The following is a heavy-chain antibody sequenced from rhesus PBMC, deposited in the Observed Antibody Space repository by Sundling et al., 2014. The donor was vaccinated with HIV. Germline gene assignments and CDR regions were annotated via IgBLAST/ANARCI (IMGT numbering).Heavy chain of an antibody. J-gene: IGHJ4*01. V-gene: IGHV3S42*01. CDR2: INSGGGST. Sequence: EVQLVETGGGLVQPGGSLKLSCAASGFTFSRYGMTWVRQAPGKGLEWVSAINSGGGSTYYADSVKGRFTISRDNSKNTLSLQMNSLRAEDTAVYYCAKEGEDDYGYYYIDFWGQGVLVTVSS. CDR1: GFTFSRYG. D-gene: IGHD3-9*01. CDR3: AKEGEDDYGYYYIDF.